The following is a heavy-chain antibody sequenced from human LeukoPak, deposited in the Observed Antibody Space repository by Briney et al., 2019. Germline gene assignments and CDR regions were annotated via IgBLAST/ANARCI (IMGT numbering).Heavy chain of an antibody. CDR3: ARVAPPNPY. Sequence: PSETLSLTCAVSGGSFRGYHWSWIRQPPGKGLEWIGEINHSGNTNYNPSLKSRVTISVDPSKNQFSLKMNSVTAADTAVYYCARVAPPNPYWGQGTLVTVSS. V-gene: IGHV4-34*01. J-gene: IGHJ4*02. CDR1: GGSFRGYH. CDR2: INHSGNT.